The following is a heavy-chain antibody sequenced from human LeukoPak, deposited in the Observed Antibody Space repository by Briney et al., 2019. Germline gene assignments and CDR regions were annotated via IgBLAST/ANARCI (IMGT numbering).Heavy chain of an antibody. D-gene: IGHD2-2*01. CDR1: GFTFSSYG. J-gene: IGHJ4*02. Sequence: GGSLRLSCAASGFTFSSYGMHWVRQAPGKGLEWVAFIRYDGSNKYYADSVKGRFTISRDNSKNTLYLQMNSLRAEDAAVYYCANPDIVVVPAAIGDYWGQGTLVTVSS. CDR3: ANPDIVVVPAAIGDY. V-gene: IGHV3-30*02. CDR2: IRYDGSNK.